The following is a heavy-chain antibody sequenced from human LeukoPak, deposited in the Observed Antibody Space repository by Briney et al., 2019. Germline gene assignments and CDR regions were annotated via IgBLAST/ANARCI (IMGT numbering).Heavy chain of an antibody. CDR3: VQSASLLN. CDR2: VNDDGSVK. J-gene: IGHJ4*02. CDR1: EFTFSNYR. Sequence: PGGSLRLSCADSEFTFSNYRMTWVRQAPGKGREWVASVNDDGSVKKYLDSVKGRFAISRDNAKRSLYLQMNSLRVEDTAVYYCVQSASLLNWGQGTLVTVPS. V-gene: IGHV3-7*01.